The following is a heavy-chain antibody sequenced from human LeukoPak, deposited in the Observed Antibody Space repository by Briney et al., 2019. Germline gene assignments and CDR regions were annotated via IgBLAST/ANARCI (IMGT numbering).Heavy chain of an antibody. CDR2: INQEGSEK. V-gene: IGHV3-7*01. D-gene: IGHD6-13*01. Sequence: GGSRRLSWAASGFTLSSHWMSWVRHAPGKGLEGVANINQEGSEKYYVDSVKGRFTISTDNAKNSLYLQMKSLRGQDIAVYYSVRDRNDPLFSSSWNYGMDVCGQGPTVTVSS. CDR1: GFTLSSHW. J-gene: IGHJ6*02. CDR3: VRDRNDPLFSSSWNYGMDV.